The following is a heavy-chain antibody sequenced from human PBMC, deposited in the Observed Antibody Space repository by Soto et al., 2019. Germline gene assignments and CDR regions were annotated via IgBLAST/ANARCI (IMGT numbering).Heavy chain of an antibody. CDR2: ISSSSSYI. CDR3: ARGKSSSWFPSYYYYGMDV. D-gene: IGHD6-13*01. CDR1: GFTFSSYS. J-gene: IGHJ6*02. Sequence: GGSLRLSCAASGFTFSSYSMNWVRQAPGKGLEWVSSISSSSSYIYYADSVKGRFTISRDNAKNSLYLQMNSLRAEDTAVYYCARGKSSSWFPSYYYYGMDVWGQGTTVTVSS. V-gene: IGHV3-21*01.